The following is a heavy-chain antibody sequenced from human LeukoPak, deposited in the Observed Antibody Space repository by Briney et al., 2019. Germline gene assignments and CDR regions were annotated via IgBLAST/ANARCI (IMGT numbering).Heavy chain of an antibody. Sequence: GGSLRLSCVASLCTFSSYWMHWVRQAPGKGLVCVSGTNTDGSSTMYADSVKGRYTLARDNAKNTQYLQVISLRDEDTAVYYCYGANAEHWGQGTLVTVSS. CDR3: YGANAEH. J-gene: IGHJ1*01. D-gene: IGHD4-23*01. CDR1: LCTFSSYW. V-gene: IGHV3-74*03. CDR2: TNTDGSST.